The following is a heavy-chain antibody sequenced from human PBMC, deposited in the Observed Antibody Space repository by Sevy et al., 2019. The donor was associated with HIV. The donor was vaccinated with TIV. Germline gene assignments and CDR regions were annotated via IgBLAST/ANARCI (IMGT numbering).Heavy chain of an antibody. CDR1: GFTFSSYS. D-gene: IGHD6-6*01. Sequence: GGSLRLSCAASGFTFSSYSMNWVRQAPGKGLEWVSSISSSSSYIYYADSVKGRFTISRDNAKNSLYLLMNSLRAEDTAVYYCARDRRHLSIAARPPVGCNDYWGQGTLVTVSS. V-gene: IGHV3-21*01. J-gene: IGHJ4*02. CDR3: ARDRRHLSIAARPPVGCNDY. CDR2: ISSSSSYI.